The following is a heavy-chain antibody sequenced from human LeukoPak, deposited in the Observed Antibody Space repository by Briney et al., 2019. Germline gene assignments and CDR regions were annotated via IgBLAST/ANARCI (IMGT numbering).Heavy chain of an antibody. Sequence: SETLSLTCTVSDYSISSGYYWSWIRQSPGKGLEWIGSIYYSGSTYYNPSLKSRVTISVDTSKNQFSLKLSSVTAADTAVYYCARQAGSYSYFDYWGQGTLVTVSS. CDR1: DYSISSGYY. CDR2: IYYSGST. J-gene: IGHJ4*02. D-gene: IGHD1-26*01. CDR3: ARQAGSYSYFDY. V-gene: IGHV4-38-2*02.